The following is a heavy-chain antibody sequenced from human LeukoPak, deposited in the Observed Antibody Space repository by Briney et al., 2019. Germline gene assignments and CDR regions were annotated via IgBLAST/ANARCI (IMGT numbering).Heavy chain of an antibody. Sequence: GGSLRLSCAASGFKFSTYSMHWVRQAPGKGLEWVAVVPYDGTYKDYADSVKGRVTISRDNSNNTLFLQVNNLRAEDTAVYYCARVVRSHYMDVWGKGTTVTVSS. CDR3: ARVVRSHYMDV. CDR2: VPYDGTYK. CDR1: GFKFSTYS. D-gene: IGHD3-3*01. J-gene: IGHJ6*03. V-gene: IGHV3-30*03.